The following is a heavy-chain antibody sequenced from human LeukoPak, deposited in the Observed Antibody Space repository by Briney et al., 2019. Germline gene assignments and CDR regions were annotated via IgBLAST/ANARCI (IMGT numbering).Heavy chain of an antibody. Sequence: GESLRLSCAASGFTFRRYEMNWVRQTPGKGLQRVSYMRRGSDYKAYEDSVKGRFTISRDNGKNSLYLQMNSLTAEDTAVYYCARELGVSRAFDIWGQGTMVTVSS. CDR1: GFTFRRYE. CDR2: MRRGSDYK. D-gene: IGHD6-6*01. V-gene: IGHV3-21*05. J-gene: IGHJ3*02. CDR3: ARELGVSRAFDI.